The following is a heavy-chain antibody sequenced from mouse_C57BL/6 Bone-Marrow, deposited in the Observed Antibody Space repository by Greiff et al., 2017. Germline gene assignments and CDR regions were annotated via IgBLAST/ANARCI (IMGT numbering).Heavy chain of an antibody. Sequence: QVQLQQPGAELVRPGSSVKLSCKASGYTFTSYWMDWVKQRPGQGLDWIGNIYPSDSETHYNQKFKDKATLTVDKSSSTAYMQLSSLTSEDSAVYYCAQTAQARFAYWGQGTLVTVSA. D-gene: IGHD3-2*02. CDR1: GYTFTSYW. CDR3: AQTAQARFAY. CDR2: IYPSDSET. V-gene: IGHV1-61*01. J-gene: IGHJ3*01.